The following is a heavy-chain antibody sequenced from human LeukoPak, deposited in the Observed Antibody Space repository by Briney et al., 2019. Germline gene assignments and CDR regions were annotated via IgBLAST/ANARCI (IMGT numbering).Heavy chain of an antibody. D-gene: IGHD3-10*01. CDR2: ITSSSTYT. CDR3: ARDGGDYGSGSYYAY. Sequence: GGSLRLSCAASGFSFSSYNMNWVRQTPGKGLEWVSSITSSSTYTFYADSVKGRFTISRDNARNSLYLQMNSLRAEDTAVYYCARDGGDYGSGSYYAYWGQGTLVTVSS. V-gene: IGHV3-21*01. CDR1: GFSFSSYN. J-gene: IGHJ4*02.